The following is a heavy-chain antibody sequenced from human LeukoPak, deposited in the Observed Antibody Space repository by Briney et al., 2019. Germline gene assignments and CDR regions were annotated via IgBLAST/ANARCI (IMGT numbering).Heavy chain of an antibody. D-gene: IGHD4-17*01. CDR1: GFTFSGSA. CDR3: TSRRLDYGDYYYYGMDV. CDR2: IRSKANSYAT. Sequence: GGSLRLSCAASGFTFSGSAMHWVRQASGKGLEWVGRIRSKANSYATAYAASVKGRFTISRDDSKNTAYLQMNSLKTEDTAVYYCTSRRLDYGDYYYYGMDVWGQGTTVIVSS. J-gene: IGHJ6*02. V-gene: IGHV3-73*01.